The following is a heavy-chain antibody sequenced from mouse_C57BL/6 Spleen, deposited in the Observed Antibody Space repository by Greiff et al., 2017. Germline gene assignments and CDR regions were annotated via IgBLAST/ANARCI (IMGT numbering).Heavy chain of an antibody. CDR1: GFSLTSYG. CDR2: IWRGGST. CDR3: AKKNGYYVGGYAMDY. J-gene: IGHJ4*01. D-gene: IGHD2-3*01. V-gene: IGHV2-5*01. Sequence: VQLQQSGPGLVQPSQSLSITCTVSGFSLTSYGVHWVRQSPGKGLEWLGVIWRGGSTDYNAAFMSRLSITKDNSKSQVFFKMNSLQADDTAIYYCAKKNGYYVGGYAMDYWGQGTSVTVSS.